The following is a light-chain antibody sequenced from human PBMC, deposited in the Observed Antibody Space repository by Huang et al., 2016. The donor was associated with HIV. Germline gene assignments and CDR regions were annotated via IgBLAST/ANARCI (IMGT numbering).Light chain of an antibody. V-gene: IGKV3-20*01. J-gene: IGKJ2*01. CDR2: GAF. CDR3: QQYGSSPPYT. CDR1: QSVSSSY. Sequence: EIVLTQSPGTLSLSPGERATLSCRASQSVSSSYLAWYQQKPGQAPRLLIYGAFSRATDIPDRLSGRGSGTDFTLTINRLEPEDFAVYYCQQYGSSPPYTFGQGTKLEIK.